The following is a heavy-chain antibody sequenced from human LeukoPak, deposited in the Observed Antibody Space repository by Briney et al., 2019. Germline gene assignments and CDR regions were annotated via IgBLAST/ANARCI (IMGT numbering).Heavy chain of an antibody. CDR1: GFXFSSYS. CDR2: ISSSSSTL. J-gene: IGHJ3*02. CDR3: ARDGRPFDI. Sequence: PGGSRRLSCAASGFXFSSYSISWVRQAPGKGLEWVAYISSSSSTLHYADPVKGRFTISRDNAKNSLYLQMNSLRDEDTAVYYCARDGRPFDIWGQGTMVTVSS. V-gene: IGHV3-48*02.